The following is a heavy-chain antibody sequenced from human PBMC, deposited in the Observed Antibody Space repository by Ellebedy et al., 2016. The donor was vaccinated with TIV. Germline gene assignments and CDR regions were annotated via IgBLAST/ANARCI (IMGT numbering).Heavy chain of an antibody. J-gene: IGHJ4*02. CDR1: GGTFSSYA. D-gene: IGHD1-26*01. Sequence: AASVKVSCKASGGTFSSYAISWVRQAPGQGLEWMGGIIPIFGTANYAQKFQGRVTITADESTSTAYMELSSLRSEDTAVYYCARSVVVGAQRPGDYWGQGTLVTVSS. CDR2: IIPIFGTA. V-gene: IGHV1-69*13. CDR3: ARSVVVGAQRPGDY.